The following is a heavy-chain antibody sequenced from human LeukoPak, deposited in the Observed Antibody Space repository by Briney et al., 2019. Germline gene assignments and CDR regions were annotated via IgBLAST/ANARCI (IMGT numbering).Heavy chain of an antibody. V-gene: IGHV3-7*01. D-gene: IGHD2-2*01. CDR3: AREGTSCYVDY. CDR2: IKQDGSEK. Sequence: GGSLRLSCAASGFTFSSYWMSWVRQAPGNGLEWVANIKQDGSEKYYVDSVKGRFTISRDNAKNSLYLQMNSLRAEDTAVYYCAREGTSCYVDYWGQGTLVTVSS. CDR1: GFTFSSYW. J-gene: IGHJ4*02.